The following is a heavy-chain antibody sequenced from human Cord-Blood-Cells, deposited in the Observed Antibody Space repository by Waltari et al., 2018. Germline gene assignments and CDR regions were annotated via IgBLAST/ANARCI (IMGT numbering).Heavy chain of an antibody. V-gene: IGHV3-53*01. CDR3: ARARGFDI. Sequence: EVQLVESGGGLIQPGGSLRISCAASGFTVSSNYMGWVRQAPGKGLGGVSVIYSGGSTYYADSVKGRFTISRDNSKNTLYLQMNSLRAEDTAVYYCARARGFDIWGQGTMVTVSS. J-gene: IGHJ3*02. CDR1: GFTVSSNY. CDR2: IYSGGST.